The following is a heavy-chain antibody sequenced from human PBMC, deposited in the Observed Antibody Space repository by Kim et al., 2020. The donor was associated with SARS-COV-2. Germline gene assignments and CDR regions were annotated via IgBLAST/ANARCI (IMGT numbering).Heavy chain of an antibody. CDR3: TTDPYYYDSSGYYDY. J-gene: IGHJ4*02. D-gene: IGHD3-22*01. CDR2: IKSKTDGGTT. Sequence: GGSLRLSCAASGFTFSNACMSWVRQAPGKGLEWVGRIKSKTDGGTTDYAAPVKGRFTISRDDSKNTLYLQMNSLKTEDTAVYYCTTDPYYYDSSGYYDYWGQGTLVTVSS. CDR1: GFTFSNAC. V-gene: IGHV3-15*01.